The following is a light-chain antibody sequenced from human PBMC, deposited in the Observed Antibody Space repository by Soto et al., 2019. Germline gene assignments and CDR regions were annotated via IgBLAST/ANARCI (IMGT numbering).Light chain of an antibody. V-gene: IGKV3-20*01. CDR3: QQYGRSPFT. J-gene: IGKJ2*01. Sequence: EIVLTQSPVTLSLSPGERATLSCRASQRITSNFLAWFQHKAGLAPRLLIYGASTRASGGPDRFSGVGSGTDFISTISRLDLEDFAVYYCQQYGRSPFTISLGTKLQIK. CDR1: QRITSNF. CDR2: GAS.